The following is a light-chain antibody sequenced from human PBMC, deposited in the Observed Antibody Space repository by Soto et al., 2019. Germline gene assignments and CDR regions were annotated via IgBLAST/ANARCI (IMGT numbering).Light chain of an antibody. CDR3: QQYSTSPFT. J-gene: IGKJ2*01. Sequence: EIVLTQCPGTLSLSPGERATLSCRASQSVSSNYLAWYQQKPGQAPRLLIYGASSRATGIPDRFSGSGSGTDFTLTISRLEPEDFAVYYCQQYSTSPFTFGQGTKLEIK. V-gene: IGKV3-20*01. CDR2: GAS. CDR1: QSVSSNY.